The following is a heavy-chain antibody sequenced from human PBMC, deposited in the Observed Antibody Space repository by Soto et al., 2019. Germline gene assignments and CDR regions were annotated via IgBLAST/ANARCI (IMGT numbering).Heavy chain of an antibody. D-gene: IGHD4-17*01. J-gene: IGHJ3*02. CDR1: GFTFSSYS. V-gene: IGHV3-48*01. CDR2: ISGSGSTT. CDR3: AKLTVGAFDI. Sequence: PGGSLRLSCAASGFTFSSYSMNWVRQAPGKGLGWVSYISGSGSTTYYADSVKGRFTISRDNSKNTLYLQMNSLRAEDTAVYYCAKLTVGAFDIWGQGTMVTVSS.